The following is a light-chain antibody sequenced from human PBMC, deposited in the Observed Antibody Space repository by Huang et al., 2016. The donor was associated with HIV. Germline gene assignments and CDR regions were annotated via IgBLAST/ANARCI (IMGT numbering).Light chain of an antibody. CDR2: WAS. V-gene: IGKV4-1*01. CDR1: PSLLYGSKIKND. CDR3: QQYYSTPYT. J-gene: IGKJ2*01. Sequence: DIVMTQSPDSLAVSLGGRATIPCKSSPSLLYGSKIKNDLAWYQQKPGQAPQLLSYWASTLETGVPDRFSGSGSGTDFTLTISSLQAEDVAVYYCQQYYSTPYTFGQGTKLEI.